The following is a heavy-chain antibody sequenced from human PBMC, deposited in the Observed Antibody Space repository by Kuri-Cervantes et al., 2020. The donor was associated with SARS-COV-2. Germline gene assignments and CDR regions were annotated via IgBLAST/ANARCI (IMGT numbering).Heavy chain of an antibody. Sequence: ASVKVSCKASGYSFTSFGITWVRQAPGQGLEWMGWISAFNGNTNYAQKFRGRVALTTDTSTSIAYMELRTLRSDDTAVYYCARLDAVVYFGMEVWGQGTTVPSP. CDR2: ISAFNGNT. CDR1: GYSFTSFG. CDR3: ARLDAVVYFGMEV. D-gene: IGHD5-18*01. V-gene: IGHV1-18*01. J-gene: IGHJ6*02.